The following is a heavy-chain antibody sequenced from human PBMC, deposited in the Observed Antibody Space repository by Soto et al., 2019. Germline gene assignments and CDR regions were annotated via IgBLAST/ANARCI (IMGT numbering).Heavy chain of an antibody. D-gene: IGHD3-3*01. CDR2: IYYSGST. CDR3: ARHQGWEHDFWSGYGQGTVQSGGSSMYYFDY. J-gene: IGHJ4*02. V-gene: IGHV4-39*01. Sequence: SETLSLTCTVSGGSISSSSYYWGWIRQPPGKGLEWIGSIYYSGSTYYNPSLKSRVTISVDTSKNQFSLKLGSVTAADTAVYYCARHQGWEHDFWSGYGQGTVQSGGSSMYYFDYWGQGTLVTVSS. CDR1: GGSISSSSYY.